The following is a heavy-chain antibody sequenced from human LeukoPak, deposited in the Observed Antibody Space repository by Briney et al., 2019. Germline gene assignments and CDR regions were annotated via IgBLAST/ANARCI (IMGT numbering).Heavy chain of an antibody. Sequence: GGSLRLSCAASGLTFSGSATHWVRQAPGKGLEWVANIKQDGSEKYYVDSVKGRFTISRDNAKNSLYLQMNSLRAEDTAVYYCARLRYDDFWSGSWKYYYYMDVWGKGATVTVSS. J-gene: IGHJ6*03. V-gene: IGHV3-7*01. D-gene: IGHD3-3*01. CDR3: ARLRYDDFWSGSWKYYYYMDV. CDR2: IKQDGSEK. CDR1: GLTFSGSA.